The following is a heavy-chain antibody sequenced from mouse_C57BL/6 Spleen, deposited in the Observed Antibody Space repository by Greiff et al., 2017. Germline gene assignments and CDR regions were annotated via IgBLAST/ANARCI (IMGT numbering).Heavy chain of an antibody. J-gene: IGHJ1*03. CDR1: GYTFTSYW. CDR3: ARTGTWYFDG. CDR2: IDPSDSET. V-gene: IGHV1-52*01. D-gene: IGHD4-1*01. Sequence: QVQLKQPGAELVRPGSSVKLSCKASGYTFTSYWMHWVKQRPIQGLEWIGNIDPSDSETHYNQKFKDKATLTVDKSSSTAYMQLSSLTSEDSAVYYCARTGTWYFDGWGTGTTVTVSS.